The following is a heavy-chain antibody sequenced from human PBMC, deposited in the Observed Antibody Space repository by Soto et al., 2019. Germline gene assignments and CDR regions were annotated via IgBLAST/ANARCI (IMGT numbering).Heavy chain of an antibody. D-gene: IGHD2-15*01. V-gene: IGHV2-5*02. CDR3: AYLPCSGGSCYWFSFFGMGG. CDR1: GFSLSTSGVG. CDR2: IYWDDDK. J-gene: IGHJ6*02. Sequence: QITLKESGPTLVKPTQTLTLTCTFSGFSLSTSGVGVAWIRQPPGKALEWLALIYWDDDKRYRPSLESRLTINKDTSKNPVVLTMTNMDSVDTATYYCAYLPCSGGSCYWFSFFGMGGWGQGTTVTVSS.